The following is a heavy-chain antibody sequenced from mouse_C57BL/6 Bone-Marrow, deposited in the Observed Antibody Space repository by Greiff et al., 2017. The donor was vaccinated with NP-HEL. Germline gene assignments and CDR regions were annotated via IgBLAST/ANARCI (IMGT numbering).Heavy chain of an antibody. J-gene: IGHJ3*01. CDR3: AREMVGYYYGSTPFAY. D-gene: IGHD1-1*01. CDR2: ISPGSGGT. CDR1: GYAFTNYL. V-gene: IGHV1-54*01. Sequence: QVQLQQSGAELVRPGTSVKVSCKASGYAFTNYLIEWVKQRPGQGLEWIGVISPGSGGTNYNEKFKGKATLTADKSSSTAYMQLSSLTSEDSAVYFCAREMVGYYYGSTPFAYWGQGTLVTVSA.